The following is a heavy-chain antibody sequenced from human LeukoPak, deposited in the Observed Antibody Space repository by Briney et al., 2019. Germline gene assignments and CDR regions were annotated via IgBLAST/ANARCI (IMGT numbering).Heavy chain of an antibody. CDR3: ARRGDYVWGSYRTYPHHYFDY. J-gene: IGHJ4*02. D-gene: IGHD3-16*02. CDR1: GGSLSGYY. Sequence: SETLSLTCAVYGGSLSGYYWSWIRQPPGKGLEWIGEINHSGSTNYNPSLKSRVTISVDTSKNQFSLKLSSVTAADTAVYYCARRGDYVWGSYRTYPHHYFDYWGQGTLVTVSS. CDR2: INHSGST. V-gene: IGHV4-34*01.